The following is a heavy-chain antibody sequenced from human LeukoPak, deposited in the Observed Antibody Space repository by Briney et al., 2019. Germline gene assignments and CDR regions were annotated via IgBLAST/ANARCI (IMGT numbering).Heavy chain of an antibody. V-gene: IGHV3-21*04. CDR1: GFTFFNYC. D-gene: IGHD3-3*01. J-gene: IGHJ5*02. CDR2: ISCSSDFI. CDR3: ARDLWSGTSGYYRPFDP. Sequence: GGSLRLSCAASGFTFFNYCMNWVRQAPGKGLEWVSSISCSSDFIYYADSLKGRFTISRDNAKNSLYLQMNSLRAEDTAVYYCARDLWSGTSGYYRPFDPWGQGTLVTVSS.